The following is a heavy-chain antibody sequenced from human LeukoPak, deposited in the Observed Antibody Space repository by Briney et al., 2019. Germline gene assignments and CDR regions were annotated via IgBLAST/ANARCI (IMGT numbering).Heavy chain of an antibody. CDR3: AKDFVVVPGNVNYFDY. CDR2: ISSSNSYI. D-gene: IGHD2-21*02. J-gene: IGHJ4*02. V-gene: IGHV3-21*04. CDR1: GFTFNTYT. Sequence: GGSLRLSCAASGFTFNTYTMSWVRQAPGKGLEWVSSISSSNSYIYYADSVKGRFTISRDNAKNSLYLQMNSLRAEDTAVYYCAKDFVVVPGNVNYFDYWGQGTLVTVSS.